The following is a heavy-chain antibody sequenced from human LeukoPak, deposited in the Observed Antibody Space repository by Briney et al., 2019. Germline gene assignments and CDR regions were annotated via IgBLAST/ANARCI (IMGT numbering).Heavy chain of an antibody. D-gene: IGHD2-2*01. V-gene: IGHV1-69*13. CDR3: ARFCSSTSCYGY. J-gene: IGHJ4*02. CDR1: GYTLTELS. Sequence: AASVKVSCKVSGYTLTELSMHWVRQAPGQGLEWMGGIIPIFGTANYAQKFQGRVTITADESTSTAYMELSSLRSEDTAVYYCARFCSSTSCYGYWGQGTLVTVSS. CDR2: IIPIFGTA.